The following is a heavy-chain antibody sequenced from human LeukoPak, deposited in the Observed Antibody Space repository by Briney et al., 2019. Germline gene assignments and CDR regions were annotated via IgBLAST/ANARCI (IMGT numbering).Heavy chain of an antibody. J-gene: IGHJ6*03. CDR2: ISYSGST. CDR3: ARVFDSGSQAYFYYMDV. CDR1: GDSFSSDY. D-gene: IGHD3-10*01. Sequence: SETLSLTCTVSGDSFSSDYWSWIRQPPGKGLEWIGYISYSGSTKYNPSLKSQVTISVDRPKKQFSLRLSSVTAADTAVYYCARVFDSGSQAYFYYMDVWGKGTTVTISS. V-gene: IGHV4-59*01.